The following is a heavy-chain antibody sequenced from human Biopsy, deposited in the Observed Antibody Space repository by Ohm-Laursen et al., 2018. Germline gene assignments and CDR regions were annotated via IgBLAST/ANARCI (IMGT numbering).Heavy chain of an antibody. CDR1: GYTLTALS. CDR2: FAPENGKT. Sequence: GASEKASCKVSGYTLTALSTHWARQARGRGLEWKGGFAPENGKTIYAQKFQGRITMTEDTSTDTAYMELSSLRSEDTAVYYCAADINVWNVNYWGQGTQVTVSS. V-gene: IGHV1-24*01. D-gene: IGHD1-1*01. J-gene: IGHJ4*02. CDR3: AADINVWNVNY.